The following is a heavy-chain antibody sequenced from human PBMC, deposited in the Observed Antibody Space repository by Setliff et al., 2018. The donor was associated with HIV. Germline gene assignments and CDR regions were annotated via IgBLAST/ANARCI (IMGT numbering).Heavy chain of an antibody. CDR3: ARESPGYSSGPRAGATYYYYYMDV. Sequence: SETLSLTCAVYGGSFSGYHWSWIRQSPGKGLEWIGEIDHSGSTDDNPSLKSRVTISVDTSKNQFSLKLSSVTAADTAVYYCARESPGYSSGPRAGATYYYYYMDVWGKGTTVTVSS. CDR1: GGSFSGYH. J-gene: IGHJ6*03. D-gene: IGHD6-19*01. V-gene: IGHV4-34*01. CDR2: IDHSGST.